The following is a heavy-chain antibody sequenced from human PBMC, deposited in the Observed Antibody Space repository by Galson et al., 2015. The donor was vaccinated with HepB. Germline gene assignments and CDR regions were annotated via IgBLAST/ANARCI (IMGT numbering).Heavy chain of an antibody. V-gene: IGHV3-30*04. CDR3: ARVRLRGGYALGHGTDY. Sequence: SLRLSCAASGFTFSSYAMHWVRQAPGKGLEWVAVISYDGSNKYYADSVKGRFTISRDNSKNTLYLQMNSLRAEDTAVYYCARVRLRGGYALGHGTDYWGQGTLVTVSS. J-gene: IGHJ4*02. D-gene: IGHD5-12*01. CDR1: GFTFSSYA. CDR2: ISYDGSNK.